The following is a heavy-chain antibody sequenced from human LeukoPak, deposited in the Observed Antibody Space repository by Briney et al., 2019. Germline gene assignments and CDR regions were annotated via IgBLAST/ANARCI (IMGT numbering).Heavy chain of an antibody. CDR3: ARDPNYCATTSCSPGGY. CDR1: GYTFSTYG. J-gene: IGHJ4*02. V-gene: IGHV1-18*01. D-gene: IGHD2-2*01. Sequence: GASVKVSCKASGYTFSTYGISWVRQVPGQGLEWMGWISGNNGHTNYAQSLQGRLTMTADTSTSTVYMELRSLRSDDTAVYYCARDPNYCATTSCSPGGYWGQGALVTVSS. CDR2: ISGNNGHT.